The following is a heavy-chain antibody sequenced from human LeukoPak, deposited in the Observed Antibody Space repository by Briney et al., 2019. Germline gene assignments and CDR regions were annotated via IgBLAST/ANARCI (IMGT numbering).Heavy chain of an antibody. CDR3: ARGRGTSGSNRDFYYYYYMDV. CDR1: GYIFTDYA. CDR2: MNGGNGNT. D-gene: IGHD2-15*01. J-gene: IGHJ6*03. Sequence: ASVKVSCKASGYIFTDYAIHWLRQAPGQRPEWMGWMNGGNGNTKYSQKFQGRINLIRDTSAATAYMELSSLRHDDLAVYYCARGRGTSGSNRDFYYYYYMDVWGKGTTVTVSS. V-gene: IGHV1-3*01.